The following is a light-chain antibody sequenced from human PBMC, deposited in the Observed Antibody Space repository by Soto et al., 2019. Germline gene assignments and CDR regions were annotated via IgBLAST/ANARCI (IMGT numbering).Light chain of an antibody. V-gene: IGLV1-51*01. CDR2: DNN. CDR3: GTWDSSLSVFYV. J-gene: IGLJ1*01. Sequence: QLMLTQPPSVSAAPGQKVTISCSGSSSNIGNNYVSWYQQLPGTAPKLLIYDNNKRPSGIPDRFSGSKSGTSATLGITGLQTGDEADYYCGTWDSSLSVFYVFGTGTKLTVL. CDR1: SSNIGNNY.